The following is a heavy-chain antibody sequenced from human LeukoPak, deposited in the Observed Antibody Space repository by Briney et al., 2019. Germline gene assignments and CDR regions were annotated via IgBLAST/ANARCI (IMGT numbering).Heavy chain of an antibody. D-gene: IGHD2/OR15-2a*01. CDR1: GFTFDDYG. Sequence: LAGGSLRLSCAASGFTFDDYGMSWVRQAPGKGLEWVSGINWNGGSTGYADSVKGRFTISRDNAKNTLYLQMNSLRAEDTAVYYCARDWFHAIDYWGQGTLVTVSS. CDR3: ARDWFHAIDY. V-gene: IGHV3-20*04. J-gene: IGHJ4*02. CDR2: INWNGGST.